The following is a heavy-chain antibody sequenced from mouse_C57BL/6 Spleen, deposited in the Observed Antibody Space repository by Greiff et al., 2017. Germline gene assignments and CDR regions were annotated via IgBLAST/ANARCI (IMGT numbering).Heavy chain of an antibody. J-gene: IGHJ4*01. V-gene: IGHV1-55*01. Sequence: QVQLQQPGAELVKPGASVKMSCKASGYTFTSYWITWVKQRPGQGLEWIGDIYPGSGSTNYNEKFKSKATLTVDTSSSTAYMQLSSLTSEDSAVYDCARRSYYSNYCAMDYWGQGTSVTVSS. CDR2: IYPGSGST. CDR3: ARRSYYSNYCAMDY. D-gene: IGHD2-5*01. CDR1: GYTFTSYW.